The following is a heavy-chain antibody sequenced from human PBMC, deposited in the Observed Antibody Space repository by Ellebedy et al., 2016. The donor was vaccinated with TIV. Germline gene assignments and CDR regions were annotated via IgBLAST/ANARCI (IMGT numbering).Heavy chain of an antibody. V-gene: IGHV1-69*13. CDR2: IIPIFHTA. D-gene: IGHD2-15*01. CDR1: GGTFSFYA. J-gene: IGHJ5*02. CDR3: ARDVCSGGSCYGREGWFDP. Sequence: ASVKVSCXASGGTFSFYAISWVRQAPGQGLEWMGGIIPIFHTAKYAQKFQGRVTITADESTSTAYMELSSLRSEDTAVYYCARDVCSGGSCYGREGWFDPWGQGTLVTVSS.